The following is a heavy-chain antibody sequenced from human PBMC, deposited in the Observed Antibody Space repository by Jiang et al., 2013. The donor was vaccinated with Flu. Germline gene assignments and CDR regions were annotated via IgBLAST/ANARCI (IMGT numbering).Heavy chain of an antibody. CDR2: DK. J-gene: IGHJ3*02. Sequence: DKRYTPSLKSRLTITKDTSKNQVVLTMTNMDPVDTATYYCAHSPPWVVNAFDIWGQGTMVTVSS. CDR3: AHSPPWVVNAFDI. D-gene: IGHD3-22*01. V-gene: IGHV2-5*01.